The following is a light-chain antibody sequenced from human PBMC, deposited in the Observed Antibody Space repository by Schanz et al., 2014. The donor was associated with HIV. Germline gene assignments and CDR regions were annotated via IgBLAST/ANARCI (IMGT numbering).Light chain of an antibody. CDR1: SRDIGSYNF. CDR2: EVD. V-gene: IGLV2-8*01. J-gene: IGLJ2*01. CDR3: SSYTSSSTLDVV. Sequence: QSALTQPPSASGSPGQSVTISCTGTSRDIGSYNFVSWYQHHPAEPPKLIIYEVDKRPSGVPNRFSGSKSGNTASLTVSGLQADDEADYYCSSYTSSSTLDVVFGGGTKVTVL.